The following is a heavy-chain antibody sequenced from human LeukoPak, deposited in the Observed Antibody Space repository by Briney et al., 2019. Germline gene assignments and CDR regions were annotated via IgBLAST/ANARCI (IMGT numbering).Heavy chain of an antibody. D-gene: IGHD3-16*01. Sequence: GGSLRLPCAASEFSFDTYWMSWVRQAPGKGLEWVALKKQDGSEKSYVESVKGRFTISRDNAKKSLFLQMNSLRVEDTAVYYCAREAPVYLNWFDPWGQGTLVTVSS. CDR3: AREAPVYLNWFDP. V-gene: IGHV3-7*01. CDR1: EFSFDTYW. J-gene: IGHJ5*02. CDR2: KKQDGSEK.